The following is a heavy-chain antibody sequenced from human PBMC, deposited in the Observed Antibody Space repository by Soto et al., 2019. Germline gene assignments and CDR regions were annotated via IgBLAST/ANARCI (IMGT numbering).Heavy chain of an antibody. D-gene: IGHD1-1*01. CDR2: FSSSGSSI. CDR1: GFIFSTYS. Sequence: EVHLVESGGDLVQPGGSLRLSCAASGFIFSTYSMNWVRQAPGKGLEWISYFSSSGSSISYTDSVKGRFTISRDNAKNSLYLQMNSLGAEDTALYYCARSRYNDYWGQGTLVTVSS. V-gene: IGHV3-48*01. CDR3: ARSRYNDY. J-gene: IGHJ4*02.